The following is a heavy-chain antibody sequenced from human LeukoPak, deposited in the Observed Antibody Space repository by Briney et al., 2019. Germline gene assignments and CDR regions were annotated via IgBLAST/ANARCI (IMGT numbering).Heavy chain of an antibody. CDR3: ASFRGYDDYYYYGMDV. CDR2: INHSGST. CDR1: GGSFSGYC. D-gene: IGHD5-12*01. J-gene: IGHJ6*02. Sequence: PSETLSLTRAVYGGSFSGYCWSWIRQPPGKGLEWIGEINHSGSTNYNPSLKSRVTISVDTTKNQFSLKLSSVTAADTAVYYCASFRGYDDYYYYGMDVWGQGTTVTVSS. V-gene: IGHV4-34*01.